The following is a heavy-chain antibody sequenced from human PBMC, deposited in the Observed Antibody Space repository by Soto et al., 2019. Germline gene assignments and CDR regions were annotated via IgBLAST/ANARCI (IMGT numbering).Heavy chain of an antibody. CDR2: ITNDGSDT. V-gene: IGHV3-23*01. D-gene: IGHD1-26*01. Sequence: HPVGFRRLSCAASGFSFRTYAMAWVRQAPGEWVEWVAVITNDGSDTLHADSAKGRFTILRDNSKTTLYLNMISLTVDDTASYYTAKASGESYAESRVFDFRGKAIRVPVS. J-gene: IGHJ4*02. CDR1: GFSFRTYA. CDR3: AKASGESYAESRVFDF.